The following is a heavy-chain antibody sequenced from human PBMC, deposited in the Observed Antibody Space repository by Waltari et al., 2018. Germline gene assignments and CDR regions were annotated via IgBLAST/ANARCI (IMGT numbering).Heavy chain of an antibody. CDR3: ARLYRRFRSQNAFDI. V-gene: IGHV4-34*01. CDR1: GGSFSGYY. Sequence: QVQLQQWGAGLLKPSETLSLTCAVYGGSFSGYYWSWIRHPPGKGLEWIGEINHSGSTNYNPSLKSRVTISVDTSKNQFSLKLSSVTAADTAVYYCARLYRRFRSQNAFDIWGQGTMVTVSS. J-gene: IGHJ3*02. D-gene: IGHD3-3*01. CDR2: INHSGST.